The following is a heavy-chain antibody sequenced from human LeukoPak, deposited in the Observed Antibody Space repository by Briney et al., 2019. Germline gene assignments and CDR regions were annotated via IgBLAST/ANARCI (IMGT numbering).Heavy chain of an antibody. CDR2: ISGSGGST. V-gene: IGHV3-23*01. CDR3: AKVPTKVLAARRGDAFDI. D-gene: IGHD6-6*01. CDR1: GFTFSSYA. J-gene: IGHJ3*02. Sequence: GGSLRLSCAASGFTFSSYAMSWVRQAPGKGLEWVSAISGSGGSTYYADSVKGRFTISRDNSKNTLYLQMNSLRAEDTAVYYCAKVPTKVLAARRGDAFDIWGQGTMVTVSS.